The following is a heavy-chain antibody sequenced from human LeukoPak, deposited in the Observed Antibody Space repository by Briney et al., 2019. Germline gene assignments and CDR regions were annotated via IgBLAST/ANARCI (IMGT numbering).Heavy chain of an antibody. D-gene: IGHD3-22*01. V-gene: IGHV1-2*04. J-gene: IGHJ3*02. Sequence: GASVKVSCKASGYTFTGYYMHWVRQAPGQGLEWMGWINPNSGGTNYAQKFQGWVTMTRDTSISTAYMELSRLRSDGTAVYYCARSRGDYYDSSAPDDAFDIWGQGTMVTVSS. CDR2: INPNSGGT. CDR3: ARSRGDYYDSSAPDDAFDI. CDR1: GYTFTGYY.